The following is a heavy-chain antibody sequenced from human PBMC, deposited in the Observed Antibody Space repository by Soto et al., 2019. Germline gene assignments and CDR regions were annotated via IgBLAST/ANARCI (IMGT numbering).Heavy chain of an antibody. V-gene: IGHV4-31*03. CDR2: IYYSGST. CDR1: GGSISSGGYY. Sequence: PSETLSLTCTVSGGSISSGGYYWSWIRQHPGKGLEWIGYIYYSGSTYYTPSLKSRVTISVDTSKNQFSLKLSSVTAADTAVYYCARSPLGYSYGNPLFDYWGQGTLVTVSA. J-gene: IGHJ4*02. D-gene: IGHD5-18*01. CDR3: ARSPLGYSYGNPLFDY.